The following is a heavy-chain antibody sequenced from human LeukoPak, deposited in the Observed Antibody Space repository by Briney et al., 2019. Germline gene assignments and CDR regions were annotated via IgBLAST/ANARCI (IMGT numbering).Heavy chain of an antibody. CDR2: IIPIFGTA. CDR3: ARDHPSDYYGSGSLGLFDP. J-gene: IGHJ5*02. CDR1: GGTFSSYA. V-gene: IGHV1-69*13. D-gene: IGHD3-10*01. Sequence: ASVKVSCKASGGTFSSYAISWVRQAPGQGLEWMGGIIPIFGTANYAQKFQGRVTITADESTSTAYMELSSLRSEDTAVYYCARDHPSDYYGSGSLGLFDPWGQGTLVTVSS.